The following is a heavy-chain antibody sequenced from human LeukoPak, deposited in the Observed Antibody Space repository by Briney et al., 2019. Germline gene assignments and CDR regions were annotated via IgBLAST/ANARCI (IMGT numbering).Heavy chain of an antibody. CDR2: ISAYNGNT. CDR3: ARDTSIAARWYMDV. Sequence: GASVKVSCKASGYTFTSYGISWVRQAPGQGLEWMGWISAYNGNTNYAQKLQGRVTMTADTSTSTAYMELRSLRSDDTAVYYCARDTSIAARWYMDVWGKGTTVTVSS. J-gene: IGHJ6*03. CDR1: GYTFTSYG. D-gene: IGHD6-6*01. V-gene: IGHV1-18*01.